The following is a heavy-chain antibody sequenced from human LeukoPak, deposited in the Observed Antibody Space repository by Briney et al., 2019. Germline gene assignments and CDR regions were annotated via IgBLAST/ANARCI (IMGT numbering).Heavy chain of an antibody. V-gene: IGHV3-13*01. CDR2: IGTAGDT. J-gene: IGHJ4*02. CDR1: GFTFSSYD. CDR3: ARVSGVY. D-gene: IGHD3-10*01. Sequence: GGSLRLSCTASGFTFSSYDMHWVRQGTGKGLEWVSAIGTAGDTYYGGSVKGRFTISRDNAKNSLYLQMNSLRAEDTAVYYCARVSGVYWGQGTLVTVSS.